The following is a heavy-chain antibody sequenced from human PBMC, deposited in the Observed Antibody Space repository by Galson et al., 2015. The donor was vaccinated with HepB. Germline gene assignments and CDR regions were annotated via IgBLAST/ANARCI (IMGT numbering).Heavy chain of an antibody. CDR2: IIPAFGAA. D-gene: IGHD3-10*01. CDR1: GGNFNNFA. Sequence: SVKVSCKASGGNFNNFAITWVRKAPGQGLEWVGRIIPAFGAANYAQKFQGRLTISADKSTGTAHMDLTNLRSEDTAVYYCARQDYYGSGTYPPWYGLDVWGQGTTVTVSS. CDR3: ARQDYYGSGTYPPWYGLDV. J-gene: IGHJ6*02. V-gene: IGHV1-69*06.